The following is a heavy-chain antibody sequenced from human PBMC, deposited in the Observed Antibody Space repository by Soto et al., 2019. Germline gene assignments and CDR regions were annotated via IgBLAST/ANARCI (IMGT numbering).Heavy chain of an antibody. J-gene: IGHJ6*02. Sequence: EVQLVESGGGLVQPGGSLRLSCVASGFTFNSYWMSWVRQAPGKGLEWVADIKEDGSAQYSVDSVKGRFAISRDNAKNSVSLQMNRLRHEDTDVYSCARPPFWAFSSSCYRSQFYGMAVWGQGATVTVSS. CDR2: IKEDGSAQ. V-gene: IGHV3-7*01. CDR3: ARPPFWAFSSSCYRSQFYGMAV. D-gene: IGHD6-13*01. CDR1: GFTFNSYW.